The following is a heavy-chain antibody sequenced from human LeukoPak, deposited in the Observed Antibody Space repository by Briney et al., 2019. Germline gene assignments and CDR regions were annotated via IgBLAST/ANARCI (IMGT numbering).Heavy chain of an antibody. V-gene: IGHV3-11*05. D-gene: IGHD3-10*01. CDR1: GFTFSDYY. Sequence: GGSLRLSCAASGFTFSDYYMTWIRQAPGKGLEWVSYISSSGSYTNYADSVEGRFTISRDNAKNSLYLQMNSLRAEDTAVYYCARESDYSGSGSYLRVWGQGTLVTVSS. CDR2: ISSSGSYT. J-gene: IGHJ4*02. CDR3: ARESDYSGSGSYLRV.